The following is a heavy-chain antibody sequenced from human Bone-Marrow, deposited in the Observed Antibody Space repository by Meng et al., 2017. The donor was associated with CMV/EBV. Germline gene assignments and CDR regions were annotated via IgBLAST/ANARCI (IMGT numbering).Heavy chain of an antibody. CDR2: INPSGGST. V-gene: IGHV1-46*01. J-gene: IGHJ4*02. CDR3: ERDLGYCSSTSCPGDFDY. CDR1: GYTFTSYY. Sequence: ASVKVSCKASGYTFTSYYMHWVRQAPGQGLEWMGIINPSGGSTSYAQKFQGRVTMTRDTSTSTVYMELSSLRSEDTAVYYCERDLGYCSSTSCPGDFDYWGQGTLVTVSS. D-gene: IGHD2-2*01.